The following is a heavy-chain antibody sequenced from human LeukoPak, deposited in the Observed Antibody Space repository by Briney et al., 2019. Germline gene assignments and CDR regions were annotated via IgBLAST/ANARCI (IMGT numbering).Heavy chain of an antibody. J-gene: IGHJ2*01. CDR1: GGYISGYY. V-gene: IGHV4-59*01. CDR3: ARDGVSALNLYSDL. D-gene: IGHD3-3*01. Sequence: SETLSLTCTVSGGYISGYYWSWIRQPPGKGLEWIGSIYYSGSTDYNPSLKSRVIISVDTSKNQFSLSLISVTAADTAVYYCARDGVSALNLYSDLWGRGTLVTVSS. CDR2: IYYSGST.